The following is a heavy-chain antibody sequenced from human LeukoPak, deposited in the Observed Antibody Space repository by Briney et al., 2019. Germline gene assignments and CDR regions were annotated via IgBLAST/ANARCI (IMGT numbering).Heavy chain of an antibody. CDR1: GYSISSGYY. J-gene: IGHJ5*02. V-gene: IGHV4-38-2*01. Sequence: SETLSLTCAVSGYSISSGYYWGWIRQPPGKGLEWIGSIYHSGSTYYNPSLKSRVTISVDTSKNQFSLKLRSVTAADTAVYYCARGAYGSGSYSLNNWFDPWGQGTLVTVSS. CDR2: IYHSGST. D-gene: IGHD3-10*01. CDR3: ARGAYGSGSYSLNNWFDP.